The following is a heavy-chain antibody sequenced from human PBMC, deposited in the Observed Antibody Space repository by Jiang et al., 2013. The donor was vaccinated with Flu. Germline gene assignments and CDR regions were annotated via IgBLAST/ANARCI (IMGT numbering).Heavy chain of an antibody. Sequence: GSGLVKPSETLSLTCAVSGYSISNGYYWGWIRQPPGKGLEWIGIIHYSGNTYYNPSLKSRVTISLDTSKNQFSLKLSSVTAADTALYYCARHRGQSGYYYLDFWGQGTLV. CDR2: IHYSGNT. CDR1: GYSISNGYY. CDR3: ARHRGQSGYYYLDF. V-gene: IGHV4-38-2*01. D-gene: IGHD3-3*01. J-gene: IGHJ4*02.